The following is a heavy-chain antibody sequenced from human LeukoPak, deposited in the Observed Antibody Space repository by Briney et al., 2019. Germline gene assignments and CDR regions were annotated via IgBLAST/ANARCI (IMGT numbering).Heavy chain of an antibody. CDR3: ARDRRAAEDNDAFDI. D-gene: IGHD6-13*01. J-gene: IGHJ3*02. CDR2: IYYSGST. CDR1: GGSISSYY. V-gene: IGHV4-59*01. Sequence: SETLSLTCTVSGGSISSYYWSWIRQPPGEGLEWIGYIYYSGSTNYNPSLKSRVTISVDTSKNQFSLKLSSVTAADTAVYYCARDRRAAEDNDAFDIWGQGTMVTVSS.